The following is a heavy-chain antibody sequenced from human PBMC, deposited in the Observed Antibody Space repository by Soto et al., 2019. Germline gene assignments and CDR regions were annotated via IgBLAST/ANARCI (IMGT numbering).Heavy chain of an antibody. V-gene: IGHV4-59*06. CDR3: ARSVFP. Sequence: PSETLSLTCIVSGGSISNYYWSWIRQHPGKGLEWIGYIYYSGFTYYNPSIKSRVTISVDTSKNQFSLKLSSGTAADTAVYYCARSVFPWGQGTLVTVSS. J-gene: IGHJ5*02. CDR1: GGSISNYY. CDR2: IYYSGFT.